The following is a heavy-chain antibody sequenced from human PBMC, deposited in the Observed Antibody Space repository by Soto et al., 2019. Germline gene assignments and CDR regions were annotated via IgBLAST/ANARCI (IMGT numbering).Heavy chain of an antibody. J-gene: IGHJ4*02. CDR2: IIPIFGTA. CDR1: GGTFSSYA. D-gene: IGHD6-19*01. CDR3: ARVKSSGRTYYFDY. V-gene: IGHV1-69*13. Sequence: GASVKVSCKASGGTFSSYAISWVRQAPGLGLEWMGGIIPIFGTANYAQKFQGRVTITADESTSTAYMELSSLRSEDTAVYYCARVKSSGRTYYFDYWGQGTLVTVSS.